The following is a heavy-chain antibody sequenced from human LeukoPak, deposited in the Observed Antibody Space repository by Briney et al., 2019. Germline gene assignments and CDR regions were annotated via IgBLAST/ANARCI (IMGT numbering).Heavy chain of an antibody. D-gene: IGHD6-19*01. CDR3: AKPISGGLAVSGDWFDP. CDR2: VNANAINT. V-gene: IGHV3-23*01. CDR1: GFAFNFYA. Sequence: GGSLRLSYAASGFAFNFYAMSWIRQAPGKGLQSLSTVNANAINTYYADSVRGRFTISRDNSRNILYLQLNNLRAEDTAIYYCAKPISGGLAVSGDWFDPWGEGTLVTVSS. J-gene: IGHJ5*02.